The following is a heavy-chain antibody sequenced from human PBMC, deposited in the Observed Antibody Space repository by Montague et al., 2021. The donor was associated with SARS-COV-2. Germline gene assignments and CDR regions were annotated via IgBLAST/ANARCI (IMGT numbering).Heavy chain of an antibody. J-gene: IGHJ4*02. Sequence: TLSLTCTVSGGSISSGSYYWSWIWQPAGKGLEWIGRISISGSTXYNPSLKSRVTISVDTSKNQFSLKLNSVTAADTAVYYCARDIAVASLFDYWGQGTLVTVSS. V-gene: IGHV4-61*02. CDR2: ISISGST. CDR1: GGSISSGSYY. D-gene: IGHD6-19*01. CDR3: ARDIAVASLFDY.